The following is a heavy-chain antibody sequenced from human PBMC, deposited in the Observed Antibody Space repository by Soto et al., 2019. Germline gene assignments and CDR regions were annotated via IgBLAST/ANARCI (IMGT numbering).Heavy chain of an antibody. CDR3: ARRLSGAKNGYNMYYFRGLDV. D-gene: IGHD2-8*01. V-gene: IGHV5-10-1*01. J-gene: IGHJ6*02. CDR1: GDNFARSL. Sequence: ESPKISCKGSGDNFARSLLHWVRQVPGKSRERLGRIDPTDSYTNYNPSFEGHVTLSADKSISTVYLRWSSLRASDTATYFCARRLSGAKNGYNMYYFRGLDVWGQGTTVTVSS. CDR2: IDPTDSYT.